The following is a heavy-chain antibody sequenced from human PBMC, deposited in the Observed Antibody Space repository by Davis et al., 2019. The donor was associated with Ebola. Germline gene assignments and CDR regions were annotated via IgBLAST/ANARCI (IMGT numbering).Heavy chain of an antibody. Sequence: WLRQPPGKTLEWLGLIDWDGDKYYGTSLRTRLTISKDASKDQVVLTMTNMDPVDTATYYCARIRVGANFDYYGMDVWGQGTTVTVSS. D-gene: IGHD1-26*01. CDR3: ARIRVGANFDYYGMDV. CDR2: IDWDGDK. V-gene: IGHV2-70*01. J-gene: IGHJ6*02.